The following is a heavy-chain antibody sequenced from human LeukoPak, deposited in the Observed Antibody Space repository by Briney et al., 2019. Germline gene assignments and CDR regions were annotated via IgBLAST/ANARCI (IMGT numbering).Heavy chain of an antibody. Sequence: AESLKISCNGSGYSVTSYWIGWVRQMPGQGLELMGIIYPGDSDTRYSPSFQGQVTISADKSISTAYLQWSSLKASDTAMYYCARLLSSWSPFDYWGQGTLVTVSS. CDR3: ARLLSSWSPFDY. J-gene: IGHJ4*02. CDR1: GYSVTSYW. CDR2: IYPGDSDT. D-gene: IGHD6-13*01. V-gene: IGHV5-51*01.